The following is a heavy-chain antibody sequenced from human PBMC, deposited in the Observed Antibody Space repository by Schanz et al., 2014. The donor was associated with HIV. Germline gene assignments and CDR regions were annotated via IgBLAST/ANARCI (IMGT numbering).Heavy chain of an antibody. CDR3: TRDAFYCDSPFDF. CDR2: ISKSGSTM. Sequence: QVQLVESGGDLVKPGGSLRLSCAASGFRLSDYYMSWLRQAPGKGLEWVSYISKSGSTMYYAESVKGRFTISRDNTKNSLYLEMDSLRAEDTAMYYCTRDAFYCDSPFDFWGQGTMVTVSS. CDR1: GFRLSDYY. V-gene: IGHV3-11*01. D-gene: IGHD3-22*01. J-gene: IGHJ3*01.